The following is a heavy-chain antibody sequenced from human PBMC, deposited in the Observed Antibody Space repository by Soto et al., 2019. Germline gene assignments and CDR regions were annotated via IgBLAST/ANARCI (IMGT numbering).Heavy chain of an antibody. J-gene: IGHJ4*02. CDR1: GFTFSDFH. CDR2: ISTRGSTI. Sequence: GVSLRVSCTASGFTFSDFHMNWIRQAPGRGLEWISYISTRGSTIHYVDSVKGRFTISRDNAKNSLYLHLNSLRAEDTAVYYCAGDRGKVWVDYWGQGTLVTVSS. CDR3: AGDRGKVWVDY. D-gene: IGHD3-16*01. V-gene: IGHV3-11*01.